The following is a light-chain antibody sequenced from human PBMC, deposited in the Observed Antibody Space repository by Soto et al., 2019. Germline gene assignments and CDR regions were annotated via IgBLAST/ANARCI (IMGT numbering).Light chain of an antibody. CDR2: GAS. CDR3: QHWWA. Sequence: EIVMTQSPATLSVSPGERATLSCRASQSVSSNLAWYQQKPGQAPRLLIYGASTRATGIPARFCGSGSGTEFTLTISSLQSEDFAVYYCQHWWAFGQGTKVEIK. V-gene: IGKV3-15*01. J-gene: IGKJ1*01. CDR1: QSVSSN.